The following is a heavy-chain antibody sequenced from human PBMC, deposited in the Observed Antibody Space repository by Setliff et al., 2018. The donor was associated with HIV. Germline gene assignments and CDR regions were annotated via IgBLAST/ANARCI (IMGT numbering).Heavy chain of an antibody. V-gene: IGHV4-38-2*01. D-gene: IGHD3-22*01. CDR2: IYHTGSS. CDR1: GFSISSRYY. J-gene: IGHJ4*02. CDR3: ARGGGTMMNIPNRFDF. Sequence: PSETLSLTCDVSGFSISSRYYWGWIRQSPGKGLEWIGNIYHTGSSYYNPSLNDRATISLDTSKNQFSLNLSSVTAADTAVYFCARGGGTMMNIPNRFDFWGLGTLVTVSS.